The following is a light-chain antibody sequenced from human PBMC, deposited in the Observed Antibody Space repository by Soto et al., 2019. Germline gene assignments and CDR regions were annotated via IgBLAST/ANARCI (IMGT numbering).Light chain of an antibody. CDR2: EVT. V-gene: IGLV2-14*01. J-gene: IGLJ1*01. CDR3: SSYTSNKSRV. Sequence: QSALTQPASVSGSPGQSITISCTGTSSDVGGYNYVSWYQQYPGRAPKLMIYEVTNRPSGVSSRFSGSRSGNTASLTISGLQAEDEADHYCSSYTSNKSRVFGTGTKVTVL. CDR1: SSDVGGYNY.